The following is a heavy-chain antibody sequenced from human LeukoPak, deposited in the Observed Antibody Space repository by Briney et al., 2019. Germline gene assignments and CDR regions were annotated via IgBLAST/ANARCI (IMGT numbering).Heavy chain of an antibody. CDR3: ARRRRAGNWGYPYYFDY. J-gene: IGHJ4*02. D-gene: IGHD7-27*01. CDR1: GGSFSGYY. V-gene: IGHV4-34*01. CDR2: INHSGST. Sequence: SETLSLTCAVYGGSFSGYYWSWIRQPPGKGLEWIGEINHSGSTNYNPSLKSRVTISVDTSKNQFSLKLSSVTAADTAVYYCARRRRAGNWGYPYYFDYWGQGTLVNVSS.